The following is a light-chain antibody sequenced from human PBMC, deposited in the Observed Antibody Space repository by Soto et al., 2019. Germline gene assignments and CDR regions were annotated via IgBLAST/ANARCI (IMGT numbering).Light chain of an antibody. CDR2: EVS. V-gene: IGLV2-14*01. CDR3: SSFTSTSTYVL. Sequence: QSALTQPASVSGSPGQSITISCTGTTTDVGGYNYVSWYQQHPGKAPKLMIHEVSNRPSGVSNRFSGSKSGNTASLTISGLQDEDEADYYCSSFTSTSTYVLFGGGTKLTVL. J-gene: IGLJ2*01. CDR1: TTDVGGYNY.